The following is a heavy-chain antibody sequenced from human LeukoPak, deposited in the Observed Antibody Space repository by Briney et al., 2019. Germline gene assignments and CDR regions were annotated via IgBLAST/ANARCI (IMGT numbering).Heavy chain of an antibody. CDR3: ARPSYGASDY. D-gene: IGHD4-17*01. CDR2: IYPDDSRT. CDR1: GYSFTSYW. J-gene: IGHJ4*02. V-gene: IGHV5-51*01. Sequence: GESLKISCKGSGYSFTSYWIGWVRQMPGKGLEWLGIIYPDDSRTRYSPSFQGQATVSVDKSISTAYLQWSSLKASDTAMYYCARPSYGASDYWGQGTLVTVSS.